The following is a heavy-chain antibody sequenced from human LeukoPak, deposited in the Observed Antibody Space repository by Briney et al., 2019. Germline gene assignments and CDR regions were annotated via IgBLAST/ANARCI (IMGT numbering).Heavy chain of an antibody. CDR1: GYTFTSYD. D-gene: IGHD3-10*01. J-gene: IGHJ6*03. Sequence: ASVKVSCKASGYTFTSYDINWVRQATGQGLEWMGWMNPNSGNTGYAQKFQGRVTMTRNTSLSTAYMELSSLRSEDTAVYYCARGISGLWFGNYYYYYYMDVWGKGTTVTVSS. CDR2: MNPNSGNT. V-gene: IGHV1-8*01. CDR3: ARGISGLWFGNYYYYYYMDV.